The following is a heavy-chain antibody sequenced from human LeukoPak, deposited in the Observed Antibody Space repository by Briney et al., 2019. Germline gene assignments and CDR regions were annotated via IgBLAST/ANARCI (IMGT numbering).Heavy chain of an antibody. D-gene: IGHD4-17*01. J-gene: IGHJ2*01. Sequence: GGSLRLSCAASGFTFSSYAMSWVRQAPGKGLEWVSAIVGSGASTYYADSVKGRFTISRDNSKNTLHLQMNSLRAEDTGIYHCAKVRVVGDYNWFFDLWGRGTLVTVSS. V-gene: IGHV3-23*01. CDR3: AKVRVVGDYNWFFDL. CDR1: GFTFSSYA. CDR2: IVGSGAST.